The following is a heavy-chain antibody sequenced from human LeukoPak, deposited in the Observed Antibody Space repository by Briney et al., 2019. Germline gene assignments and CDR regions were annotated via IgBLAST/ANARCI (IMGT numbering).Heavy chain of an antibody. J-gene: IGHJ4*02. Sequence: QPGGSLRLSCEASGLTFTRYWMHWVRQAPGKGLMWVSRVNSDGSSTIYADSVKGRFTISRDNAKNTVFLQMNSLSAEGTAMYYCATGGAQYYDYWGQGTVVTVSS. CDR1: GLTFTRYW. D-gene: IGHD2/OR15-2a*01. V-gene: IGHV3-74*01. CDR3: ATGGAQYYDY. CDR2: VNSDGSST.